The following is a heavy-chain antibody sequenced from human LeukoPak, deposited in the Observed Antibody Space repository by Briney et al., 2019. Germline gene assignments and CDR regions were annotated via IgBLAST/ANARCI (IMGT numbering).Heavy chain of an antibody. CDR3: ARDVVYYYGSGSPGGWFDP. V-gene: IGHV4-59*01. Sequence: SETLSLTCTVSGGSISSYYWSWIRQPPGKGLECIGYVSYSGRTNHNPSLKSRVTISADTSKNQFSLKVSSVTAADTAVYYCARDVVYYYGSGSPGGWFDPWGQGTLVTASS. CDR2: VSYSGRT. D-gene: IGHD3-10*01. J-gene: IGHJ5*02. CDR1: GGSISSYY.